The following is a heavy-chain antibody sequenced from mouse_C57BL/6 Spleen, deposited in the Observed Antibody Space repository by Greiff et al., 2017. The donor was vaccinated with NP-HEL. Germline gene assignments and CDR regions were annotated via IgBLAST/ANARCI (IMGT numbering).Heavy chain of an antibody. Sequence: EVKLMESGEGLVKPGGSLKLSCAASGFTFSSYAMSWVRQTPEKRLEWVAYISSGGDYIYYADPVKGRFPISRDTARNTLYLQMSSLTSEDTAMYYCTSDGGGYYQAWFAYWGQGTLVTVSA. D-gene: IGHD1-1*02. CDR3: TSDGGGYYQAWFAY. CDR1: GFTFSSYA. CDR2: ISSGGDYI. V-gene: IGHV5-9-1*02. J-gene: IGHJ3*01.